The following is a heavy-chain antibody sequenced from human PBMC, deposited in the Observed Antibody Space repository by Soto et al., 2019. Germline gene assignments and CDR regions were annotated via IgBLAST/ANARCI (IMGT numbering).Heavy chain of an antibody. D-gene: IGHD2-21*02. CDR3: ARAYCDGDCYVDY. CDR2: INPNSGNT. CDR1: GYSFTSYD. V-gene: IGHV1-8*01. J-gene: IGHJ4*02. Sequence: QVQLVQSGAEVKQPGASVKVSCKASGYSFTSYDLNWVRQATGQGLEWMGWINPNSGNTGYAQNFQGRVTMTRDTXMSTAYMELSSLRSEDTAVYYCARAYCDGDCYVDYWGQGTLVTVSS.